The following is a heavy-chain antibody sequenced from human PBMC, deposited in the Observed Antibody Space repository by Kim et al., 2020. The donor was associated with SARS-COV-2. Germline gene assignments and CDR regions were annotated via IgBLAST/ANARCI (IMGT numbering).Heavy chain of an antibody. Sequence: GGSLRLSCAASGFTFSSYAMSWVRQAPGKGLEWVSAISGSGGSTYYADSVKGRFTISRDNSKNTLYLQMNSLRAEDTAVYYCAKGRIYCSSTSCQKYYFDYWGQGTLVTVSS. D-gene: IGHD2-2*01. CDR1: GFTFSSYA. CDR3: AKGRIYCSSTSCQKYYFDY. V-gene: IGHV3-23*01. J-gene: IGHJ4*02. CDR2: ISGSGGST.